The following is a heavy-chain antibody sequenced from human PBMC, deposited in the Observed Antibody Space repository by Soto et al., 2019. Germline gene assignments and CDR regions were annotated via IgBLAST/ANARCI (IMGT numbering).Heavy chain of an antibody. Sequence: SETLSLTCTVSGGSVSSGSYYWSWIRQPPGKGLEWIGYIYYSGSTNYNPSLKSRVTISVDTSKNQFSLKLSSVTAADTAVYYCARDRGSGVYYYYYGMDVWGQGTTVTVSS. CDR1: GGSVSSGSYY. V-gene: IGHV4-61*01. J-gene: IGHJ6*02. CDR3: ARDRGSGVYYYYYGMDV. D-gene: IGHD6-19*01. CDR2: IYYSGST.